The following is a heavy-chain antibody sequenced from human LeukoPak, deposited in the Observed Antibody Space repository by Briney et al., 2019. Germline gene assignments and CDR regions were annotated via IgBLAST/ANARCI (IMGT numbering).Heavy chain of an antibody. CDR1: GGTFSSYA. Sequence: WASVKVSCMASGGTFSSYAISWVRQAPGQGLEWMGGIIPIFGTANYAQKFQGRVTITTDESTSTAYMELSSLRSEDTAVYYCARGAWEDFWSGYYTGYYYYYMDVWGKGTTVTVSS. CDR2: IIPIFGTA. D-gene: IGHD3-3*01. CDR3: ARGAWEDFWSGYYTGYYYYYMDV. V-gene: IGHV1-69*05. J-gene: IGHJ6*03.